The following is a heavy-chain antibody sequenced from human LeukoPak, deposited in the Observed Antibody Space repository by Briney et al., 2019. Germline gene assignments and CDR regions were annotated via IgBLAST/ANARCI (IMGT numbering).Heavy chain of an antibody. Sequence: GGSLRLSCAASGFNFYNFWMTWVRQAPGKGLEWVANINRDASEKYYVDSVKGRFTISRDNAKNSLYLQMTSLRADDTAVYYCARDNPMVYATYDHWGQGTLVTVSS. D-gene: IGHD2-8*01. CDR3: ARDNPMVYATYDH. CDR2: INRDASEK. V-gene: IGHV3-7*01. CDR1: GFNFYNFW. J-gene: IGHJ4*02.